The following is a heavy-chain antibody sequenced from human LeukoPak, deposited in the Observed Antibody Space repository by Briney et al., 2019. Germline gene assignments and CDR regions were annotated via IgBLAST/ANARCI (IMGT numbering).Heavy chain of an antibody. CDR1: GYTFTSYG. D-gene: IGHD2-8*01. CDR3: ARDRLPCTKGVCFKSTWFDP. V-gene: IGHV1-18*01. CDR2: MSAYNGNT. J-gene: IGHJ5*02. Sequence: ASVKLSCKASGYTFTSYGISWGRQAPGQGLEWVGWMSAYNGNTNYAQKLQGRVTMTTPTSTSTACMALSSLRSDAPAVYYCARDRLPCTKGVCFKSTWFDPWGQGTLVTVSS.